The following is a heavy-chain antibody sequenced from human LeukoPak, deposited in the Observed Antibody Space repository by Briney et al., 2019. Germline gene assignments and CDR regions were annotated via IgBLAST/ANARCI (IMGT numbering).Heavy chain of an antibody. J-gene: IGHJ4*02. D-gene: IGHD3-22*01. Sequence: ASVKVSCKASGYTFTSYDINWVRQATGQGLGWMGWMNPNSGNTGYAQKFQGRVTMTRNTSISTAYMELSSLRSEDTAVYYCARAPSLGYYDSSGYVDYWGQGTLVTVSS. CDR3: ARAPSLGYYDSSGYVDY. CDR1: GYTFTSYD. V-gene: IGHV1-8*01. CDR2: MNPNSGNT.